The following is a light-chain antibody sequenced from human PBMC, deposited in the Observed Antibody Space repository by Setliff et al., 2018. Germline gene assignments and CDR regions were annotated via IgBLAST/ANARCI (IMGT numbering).Light chain of an antibody. CDR1: SSDVGGYNY. CDR3: SSNTNSNTLFV. J-gene: IGLJ3*02. Sequence: QSALTQPASVSGSPGQSITISCAGTSSDVGGYNYVSWYQQHPGKAPKLMIYEVTKRPSGVSDRFSGSKSGTTASLTISGLQAEDEADYYCSSNTNSNTLFVFGGGTK. V-gene: IGLV2-14*03. CDR2: EVT.